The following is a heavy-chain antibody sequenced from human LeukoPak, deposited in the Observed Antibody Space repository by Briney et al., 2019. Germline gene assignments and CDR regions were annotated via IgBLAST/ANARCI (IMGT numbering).Heavy chain of an antibody. D-gene: IGHD4-17*01. CDR1: GGSISSSSYY. CDR3: ARQLDGDYGWFDY. Sequence: KPSETLSLTRSVSGGSISSSSYYWGWIRQPPGKGLEWIGSINYSGNTYYNPSLKSRVTISVDTSKNQFSLKLSSVTAADTAVYYCARQLDGDYGWFDYWGQGTLVTVSS. J-gene: IGHJ4*02. CDR2: INYSGNT. V-gene: IGHV4-39*01.